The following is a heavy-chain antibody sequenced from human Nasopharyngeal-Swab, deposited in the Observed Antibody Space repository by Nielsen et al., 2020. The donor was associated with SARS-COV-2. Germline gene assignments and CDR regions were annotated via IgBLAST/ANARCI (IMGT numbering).Heavy chain of an antibody. Sequence: WIPQPPGKGLEWVSYISSSSSTIYYADSVKGRFTISRDNAKNSLYLQMNSLRDEDTAVYYCASPSSPGGYWGQGTLVTVSS. V-gene: IGHV3-48*02. CDR3: ASPSSPGGY. D-gene: IGHD6-6*01. J-gene: IGHJ4*02. CDR2: ISSSSSTI.